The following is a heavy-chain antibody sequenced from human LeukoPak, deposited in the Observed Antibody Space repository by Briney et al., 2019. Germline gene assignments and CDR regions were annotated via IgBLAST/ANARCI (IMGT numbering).Heavy chain of an antibody. CDR1: VFSISASCS. CDR2: IYHSGNT. V-gene: IGHV4-38-2*01. D-gene: IGHD2-2*02. CDR3: ARISCSSIGCYISY. Sequence: SETLSLTCAVSVFSISASCSCGGSRQPPGKGLEGIGSIYHSGNTYYNPSLKSRVTISVDTSKNPFSLKLCSVTAPATALYYGARISCSSIGCYISYWGQGSLVTVSS. J-gene: IGHJ4*02.